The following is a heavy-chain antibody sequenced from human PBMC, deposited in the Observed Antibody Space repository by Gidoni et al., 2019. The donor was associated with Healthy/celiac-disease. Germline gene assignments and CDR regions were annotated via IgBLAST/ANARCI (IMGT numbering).Heavy chain of an antibody. J-gene: IGHJ3*02. V-gene: IGHV3-9*01. CDR2: ISWNSGSI. CDR3: AKVIYGDFLDAFDI. CDR1: GFTFDDYA. D-gene: IGHD4-17*01. Sequence: EVQLVESGGGLVQPGRSLRLSCAASGFTFDDYAMHWVRQAPGKGLGWVSGISWNSGSIGYADSVKGRFTISRDNAKNSLYLQMNSLRAEDTALYYCAKVIYGDFLDAFDIWGQGTMVTVSS.